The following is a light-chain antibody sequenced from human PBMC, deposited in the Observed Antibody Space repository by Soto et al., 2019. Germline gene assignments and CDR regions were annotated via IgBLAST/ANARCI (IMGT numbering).Light chain of an antibody. CDR3: QQYGTSEII. Sequence: IVLAQSPATLSLSPGTRATLSCRTSQSLTNSYIAWYQVKPGQAPRLLIYDTSSRASGIPDRCSGSGSGTDFTLTITRLEPEDFAVFYCQQYGTSEIIFGQGTRLEIK. J-gene: IGKJ5*01. V-gene: IGKV3-20*01. CDR2: DTS. CDR1: QSLTNSY.